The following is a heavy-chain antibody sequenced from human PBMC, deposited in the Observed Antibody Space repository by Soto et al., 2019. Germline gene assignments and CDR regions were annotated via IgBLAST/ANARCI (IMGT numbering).Heavy chain of an antibody. CDR3: ARDHHRYSGYDYVDY. J-gene: IGHJ4*02. CDR2: ISSSSSYT. Sequence: GGSLRVSWAASGFGFSDYYMTWIRQAPGKGLEWVSYISSSSSYTNYADSVKGRFTISRDNAKNSLYLQMNSLRAEDTAVYYCARDHHRYSGYDYVDYWGQGTLVTVSS. V-gene: IGHV3-11*05. D-gene: IGHD5-12*01. CDR1: GFGFSDYY.